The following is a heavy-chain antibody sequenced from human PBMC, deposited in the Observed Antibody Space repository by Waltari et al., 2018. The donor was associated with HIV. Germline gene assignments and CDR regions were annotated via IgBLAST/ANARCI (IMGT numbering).Heavy chain of an antibody. J-gene: IGHJ4*02. CDR2: ISYDGSNK. CDR3: AKDKGGVTYIFDY. V-gene: IGHV3-30*18. D-gene: IGHD1-1*01. Sequence: QVQLVESGGGVVQPGRSLRLSCAASGFPFSSYGMHWVRQAPGKGLEWGAVISYDGSNKYYADAVKGRFTISRDNSKNTLDLQMNSLRAEDTAVYYCAKDKGGVTYIFDYWGQGTLVTVSS. CDR1: GFPFSSYG.